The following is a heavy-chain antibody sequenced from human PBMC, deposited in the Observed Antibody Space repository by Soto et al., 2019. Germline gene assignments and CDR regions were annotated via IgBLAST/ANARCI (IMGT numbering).Heavy chain of an antibody. V-gene: IGHV1-69*13. Sequence: SVKVSCKASGGTFSSYAISWVRQAPGQGLEWMGGIIPIFGTVNYAQKFQGRVTITADESTSTAYMELSSLRSEDTAVYYCARWMATLDGYYYYGMDVWGQGTTVTVSS. D-gene: IGHD5-12*01. J-gene: IGHJ6*02. CDR3: ARWMATLDGYYYYGMDV. CDR2: IIPIFGTV. CDR1: GGTFSSYA.